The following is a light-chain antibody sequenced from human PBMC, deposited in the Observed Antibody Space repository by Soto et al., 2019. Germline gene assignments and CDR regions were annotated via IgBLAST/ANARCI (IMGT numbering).Light chain of an antibody. CDR2: GAS. J-gene: IGKJ2*01. CDR3: QQYGPSPMYT. V-gene: IGKV3-15*01. Sequence: EIVMTQSPATLSLSPGERATLSCRASQSVSSNLAWYQQKPGQAPRLLIYGASTRATGVPARFSGSGSGTEFTLTISTLQSEDFAVYYCQQYGPSPMYTFGQGTNLEIK. CDR1: QSVSSN.